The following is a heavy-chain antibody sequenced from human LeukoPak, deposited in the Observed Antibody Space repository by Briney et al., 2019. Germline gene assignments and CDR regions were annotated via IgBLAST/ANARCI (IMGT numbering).Heavy chain of an antibody. J-gene: IGHJ4*02. CDR2: INHNGST. V-gene: IGHV4-34*01. D-gene: IGHD6-13*01. CDR3: ARRSPGIAAAGTRPGIDY. CDR1: GGSFSGYY. Sequence: SETLSLTCAVYGGSFSGYYWSWIRQPPGKGLEWIGEINHNGSTNYNPSLKSRVTISVDTSKNQFSLKLSSVTAADTAVYYCARRSPGIAAAGTRPGIDYWGQGTLVTVSS.